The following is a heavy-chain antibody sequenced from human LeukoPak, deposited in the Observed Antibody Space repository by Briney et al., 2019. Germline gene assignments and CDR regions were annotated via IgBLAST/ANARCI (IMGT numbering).Heavy chain of an antibody. CDR3: ARALAPAANPGVYYYYGMDV. Sequence: GGSLRLSCAASGFTFSDYYMSWIRQAPGKGLEWVSYISSSGSTIYYADSVKGRFTISRDNAKNSLYLQMNSLRAEDTAVYYCARALAPAANPGVYYYYGMDVWGQGTTVTVSS. D-gene: IGHD2-2*01. CDR2: ISSSGSTI. V-gene: IGHV3-11*01. J-gene: IGHJ6*02. CDR1: GFTFSDYY.